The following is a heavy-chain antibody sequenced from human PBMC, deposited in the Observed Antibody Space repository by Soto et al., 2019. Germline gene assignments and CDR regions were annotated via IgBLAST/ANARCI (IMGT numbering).Heavy chain of an antibody. V-gene: IGHV1-3*01. CDR1: GYTFTNYA. Sequence: ASVKVSCKASGYTFTNYAIHWVRQAPGQRLEWMGWINAGNGKTKYSQNFQGRVTITRDTSASIVYMEVNSLRSEDTALYYCAKDGGPVYCNSPGCSAKHFDYWGQGTLVTVSS. J-gene: IGHJ4*02. D-gene: IGHD2-2*01. CDR3: AKDGGPVYCNSPGCSAKHFDY. CDR2: INAGNGKT.